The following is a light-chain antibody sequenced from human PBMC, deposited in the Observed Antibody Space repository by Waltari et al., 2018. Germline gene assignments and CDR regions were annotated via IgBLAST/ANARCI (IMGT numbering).Light chain of an antibody. Sequence: QSALTQPASVSGSPGQAIIISCTGTGSDVGGYDYVSWYQQYPGKAPRPIIYDVYYRASGVSNLFSGSKSDNTASLTISGLQAEDESVYYCSSYTSSGVVFGGGTKLTVL. CDR1: GSDVGGYDY. J-gene: IGLJ2*01. CDR2: DVY. V-gene: IGLV2-14*01. CDR3: SSYTSSGVV.